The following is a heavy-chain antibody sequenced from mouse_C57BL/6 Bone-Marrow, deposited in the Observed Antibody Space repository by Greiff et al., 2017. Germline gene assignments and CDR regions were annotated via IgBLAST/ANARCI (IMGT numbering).Heavy chain of an antibody. CDR2: ISNGGGST. V-gene: IGHV5-12*01. Sequence: DVKLVESGGGLVQPGGSLKLSCAASGFTFSDYYMYWVRQTPEKRLEWVAYISNGGGSTYYPDTVKGRFTISRDNAKNTLYLQMSRLKSEDTAMYYCARQITTVVATAPYYAMDYWGQGTSVTVSS. J-gene: IGHJ4*01. D-gene: IGHD1-1*01. CDR3: ARQITTVVATAPYYAMDY. CDR1: GFTFSDYY.